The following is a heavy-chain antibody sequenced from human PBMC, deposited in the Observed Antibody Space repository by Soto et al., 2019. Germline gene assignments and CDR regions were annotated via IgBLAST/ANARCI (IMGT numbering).Heavy chain of an antibody. D-gene: IGHD5-18*01. CDR2: MHRGGTT. CDR1: GFSVSATS. V-gene: IGHV3-53*01. Sequence: PGGSLRLSCVVSGFSVSATSIFWVRQATGKGLEWVSLMHRGGTTDDADSVKGRFTTSRDKSKNTLYLHMNGLRVEDTAVYYCARLHTTLVGHFYCWGQGTLVTVSS. J-gene: IGHJ4*02. CDR3: ARLHTTLVGHFYC.